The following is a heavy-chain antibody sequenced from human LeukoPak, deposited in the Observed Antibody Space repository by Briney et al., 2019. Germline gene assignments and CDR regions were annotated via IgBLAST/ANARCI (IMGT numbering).Heavy chain of an antibody. CDR1: GYTFTSYD. V-gene: IGHV1-8*01. CDR2: MNPNSGNT. CDR3: ARGTIRSSTSCYFY. D-gene: IGHD2-2*01. Sequence: ASVKVSCTASGYTFTSYDINWVRQATGQGLEWMGWMNPNSGNTGYAQKFQGRVTMTRNTSISTAYMELSSLRSEDTAVYYCARGTIRSSTSCYFYWGQGTLVTVSS. J-gene: IGHJ4*02.